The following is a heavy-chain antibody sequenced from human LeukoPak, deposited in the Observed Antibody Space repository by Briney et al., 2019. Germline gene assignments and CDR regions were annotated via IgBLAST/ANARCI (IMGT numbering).Heavy chain of an antibody. J-gene: IGHJ3*02. D-gene: IGHD6-19*01. V-gene: IGHV4-59*08. CDR3: ARHADHTYSSGWYSAFDT. CDR2: IYYSGST. CDR1: GGSISSYY. Sequence: PSETLSLTCTVSGGSISSYYWSWIRQPPGKGLEWIGYIYYSGSTNYNPSLKSRVTISVDTSKNQFSLKLSSVTAADTAVYYCARHADHTYSSGWYSAFDTWGQGTMVTVSS.